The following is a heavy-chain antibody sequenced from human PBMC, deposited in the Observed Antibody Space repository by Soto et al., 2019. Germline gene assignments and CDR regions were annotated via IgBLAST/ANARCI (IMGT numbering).Heavy chain of an antibody. J-gene: IGHJ4*02. CDR1: GFTFNNYW. CDR2: IKQDGSEK. CDR3: ARDVGWGRFDY. Sequence: GGLRLSCTASGFTFNNYWMSWVRQAPGKGLEWVGNIKQDGSEKYYVDSVKGRFTISRDNAKNSLYLQMSSLRAEDTAVYYCARDVGWGRFDYWGLGTLVTVSS. V-gene: IGHV3-7*01. D-gene: IGHD6-19*01.